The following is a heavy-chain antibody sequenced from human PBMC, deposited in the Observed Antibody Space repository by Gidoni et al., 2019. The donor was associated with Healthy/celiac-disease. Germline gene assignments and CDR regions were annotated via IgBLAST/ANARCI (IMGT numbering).Heavy chain of an antibody. Sequence: EVQLVESGGGLVQPGGSLKLSCAASGLTFSGPAMHWVRQASGKGLEWVGRIRNKANSDATAYAASVKGRFTISRDDSKNTAYLQMNSLKTEDTAVYYCTRTRYGSPHYYYGMDVWGQGTTVTVSS. CDR2: IRNKANSDAT. D-gene: IGHD3-9*01. CDR3: TRTRYGSPHYYYGMDV. J-gene: IGHJ6*02. V-gene: IGHV3-73*02. CDR1: GLTFSGPA.